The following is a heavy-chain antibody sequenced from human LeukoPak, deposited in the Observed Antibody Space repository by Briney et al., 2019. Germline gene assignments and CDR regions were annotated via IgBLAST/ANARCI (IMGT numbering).Heavy chain of an antibody. V-gene: IGHV3-30*09. D-gene: IGHD3-10*01. J-gene: IGHJ5*02. Sequence: GGSLRLSCAASGFTFSSYAMHWVRQAPGKGLEWVAVISYDGSNKYYADSVKGRFAISRDNAKNTLYLQMNSLTAEDTAVYYCARFYGSGYWFDPWGQGTLVTVSS. CDR2: ISYDGSNK. CDR1: GFTFSSYA. CDR3: ARFYGSGYWFDP.